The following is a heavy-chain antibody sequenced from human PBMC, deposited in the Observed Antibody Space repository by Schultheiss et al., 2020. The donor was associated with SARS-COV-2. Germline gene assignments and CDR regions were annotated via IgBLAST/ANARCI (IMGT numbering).Heavy chain of an antibody. J-gene: IGHJ4*02. D-gene: IGHD3-22*01. Sequence: GGSLRLSCEASGFIFKNAWLHWVRQAPGKGLEWVSGISWNSGSIGYADSVKGRFTISRDNAKNSLYLQMNSLRAEDTALYYCASERYYYDSSGYFDYWGQGTLVTVSS. CDR2: ISWNSGSI. CDR1: GFIFKNAW. V-gene: IGHV3-9*01. CDR3: ASERYYYDSSGYFDY.